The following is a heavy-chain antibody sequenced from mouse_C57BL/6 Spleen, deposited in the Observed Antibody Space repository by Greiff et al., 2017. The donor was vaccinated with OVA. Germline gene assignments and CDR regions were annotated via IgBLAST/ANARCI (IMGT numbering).Heavy chain of an antibody. CDR2: IDPSDSYT. CDR1: GYTFTSYW. CDR3: ARRNLYYGSSYRYFDV. D-gene: IGHD1-1*01. J-gene: IGHJ1*01. Sequence: QVQLKQPGAELVMPGASVKLSCKASGYTFTSYWMHWVKQRPGQGLEWIGEIDPSDSYTNYNQKFKGKSTLTVDKSSSTAYMQLSSLTSEDSAVYYCARRNLYYGSSYRYFDVWGSGTTVTVSS. V-gene: IGHV1-69*01.